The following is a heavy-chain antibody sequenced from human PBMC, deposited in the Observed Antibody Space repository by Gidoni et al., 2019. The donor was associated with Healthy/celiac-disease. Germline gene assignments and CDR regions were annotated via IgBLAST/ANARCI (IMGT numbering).Heavy chain of an antibody. V-gene: IGHV3-74*01. Sequence: EVQLVESGGGLVQPGGSLRLSCAASGFTFSSYWMHGVRQAPGRGLVWVSRINSDGSSTSYADSVKGRFTISRDNAKNTLYLQMNSLRAEDTAVYYCARAPGDYVWGFDPWGQGTLVTVSS. J-gene: IGHJ5*02. CDR2: INSDGSST. CDR3: ARAPGDYVWGFDP. CDR1: GFTFSSYW. D-gene: IGHD4-17*01.